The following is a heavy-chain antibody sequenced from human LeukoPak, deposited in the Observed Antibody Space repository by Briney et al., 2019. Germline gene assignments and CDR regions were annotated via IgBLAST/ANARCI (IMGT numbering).Heavy chain of an antibody. J-gene: IGHJ4*02. Sequence: PGGSLRLSCAASGFTFSSYAMSWVRQAPGKGLEWVSAISGSGGSTYYADSVKGRFTISRDNSKNTLYLQMNSLRAEDTAVYYCASVRGWSGYSYYFDYWGQGTLVTVSS. D-gene: IGHD3-3*01. V-gene: IGHV3-23*01. CDR1: GFTFSSYA. CDR2: ISGSGGST. CDR3: ASVRGWSGYSYYFDY.